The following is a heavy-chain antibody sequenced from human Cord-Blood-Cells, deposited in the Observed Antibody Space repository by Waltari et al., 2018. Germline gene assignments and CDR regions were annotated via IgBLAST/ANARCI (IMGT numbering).Heavy chain of an antibody. V-gene: IGHV1-8*01. CDR1: GYTFTSYD. CDR2: MNTNKSNT. J-gene: IGHJ6*02. D-gene: IGHD5-18*01. CDR3: AMHERGYSYGYYYYYGMDV. Sequence: QVQLVQSGAEVKKPGASVKVSCKASGYTFTSYDINWVRQATGQGLEWMGWMNTNKSNTGYAQKFQGRVTMTRTTSISTAYMELSSLRSEDTAVYYCAMHERGYSYGYYYYYGMDVWGQGTTVTVSS.